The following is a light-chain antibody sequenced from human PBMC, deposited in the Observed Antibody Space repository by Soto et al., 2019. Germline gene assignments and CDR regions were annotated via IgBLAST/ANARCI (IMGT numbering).Light chain of an antibody. CDR3: SSYSNSRTDV. J-gene: IGLJ1*01. V-gene: IGLV2-14*03. CDR1: SSDVGAYNY. Sequence: QSALTQPASVSGSPGQSITISCTGTSSDVGAYNYVSWYQQHPGKAPKLMIYDVSNRPSGVSNRFSGSKSGNAASLTISGLQADEEADYYCSSYSNSRTDVFGSGTKLTVL. CDR2: DVS.